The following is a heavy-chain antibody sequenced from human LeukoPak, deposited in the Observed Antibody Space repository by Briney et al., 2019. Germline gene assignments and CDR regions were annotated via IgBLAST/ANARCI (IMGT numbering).Heavy chain of an antibody. V-gene: IGHV3-15*01. Sequence: PGGSLRLSCAAFGFTFSNAWMSWVRQAPGKGLEWVGRIKSKTDSGTTDYAAPVKGRFTISRDDSKNTLYLQMNSLKTEDTAVYYCTKLILAAADTGDYWGQGTLVTVSS. CDR1: GFTFSNAW. D-gene: IGHD6-13*01. CDR3: TKLILAAADTGDY. J-gene: IGHJ4*02. CDR2: IKSKTDSGTT.